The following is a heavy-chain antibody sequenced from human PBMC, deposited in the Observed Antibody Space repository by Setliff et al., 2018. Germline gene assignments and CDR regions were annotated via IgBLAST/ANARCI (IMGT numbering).Heavy chain of an antibody. CDR2: IYYSGGT. CDR1: GGSISSSSYY. J-gene: IGHJ4*02. D-gene: IGHD3-22*01. Sequence: SETLSLTCTVSGGSISSSSYYWGWIRQPPGKGLEWIGSIYYSGGTYYTPSLKSRVTISVDTSKNQFSLKLSSVTAADTAVYYCARQPEGGYYDSSGYYGMAPYYFDYWGQGTLVTVSS. V-gene: IGHV4-39*01. CDR3: ARQPEGGYYDSSGYYGMAPYYFDY.